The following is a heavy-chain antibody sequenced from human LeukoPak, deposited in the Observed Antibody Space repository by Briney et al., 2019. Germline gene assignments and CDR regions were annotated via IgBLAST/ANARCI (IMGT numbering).Heavy chain of an antibody. CDR3: ARSDFSGASGSYDY. V-gene: IGHV3-30-3*01. CDR2: ISYDGSNK. Sequence: GRSLRLSCAASGFTFSSYAMHWVRQAPGKGLEGVAVISYDGSNKYYADSVKRRFTISRDNSKNTLYLQMNSLRAEDTAVYYCARSDFSGASGSYDYWGQGNLVTVSS. J-gene: IGHJ4*02. CDR1: GFTFSSYA. D-gene: IGHD1-26*01.